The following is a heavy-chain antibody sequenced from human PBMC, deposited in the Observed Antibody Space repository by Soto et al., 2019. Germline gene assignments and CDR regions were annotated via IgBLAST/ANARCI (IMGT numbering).Heavy chain of an antibody. Sequence: ASVKVSCKASGYTFSNFGISWVRQAPGEGLEWMGWISPDSDKTKIAQRFQGRVTITTDISASTAYLQLRSLTSDDTAVYYCARDDSGFSGSHYIDYFNYWGQGALVTVSS. CDR3: ARDDSGFSGSHYIDYFNY. V-gene: IGHV1-18*01. D-gene: IGHD1-26*01. CDR1: GYTFSNFG. J-gene: IGHJ4*02. CDR2: ISPDSDKT.